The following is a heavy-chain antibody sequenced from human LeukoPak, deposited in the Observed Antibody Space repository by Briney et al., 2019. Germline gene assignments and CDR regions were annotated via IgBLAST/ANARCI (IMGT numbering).Heavy chain of an antibody. CDR1: GSTFSSYA. CDR3: AKDWSFEAYYFDY. J-gene: IGHJ4*02. Sequence: PGGSLRLSCAASGSTFSSYAMSWVRQAPGEGLEWVSAISGSGGSTYYADSVKGRFTISRDNSKNTLYLQMNSLRAEDTAVYYCAKDWSFEAYYFDYWGQGTLVTVSS. D-gene: IGHD2-8*02. CDR2: ISGSGGST. V-gene: IGHV3-23*01.